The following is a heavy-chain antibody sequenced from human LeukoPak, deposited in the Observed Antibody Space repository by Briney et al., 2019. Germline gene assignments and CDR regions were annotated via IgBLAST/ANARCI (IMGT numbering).Heavy chain of an antibody. CDR1: GGTFSSYA. Sequence: ASVKVSCKASGGTFSSYAISWVRQAPGQGLEWMGIINPSGGSTSYAQRFQGRVTMTRDTSTSTVYMELSSLRSEDTAVYYCARDEYYYGSGSPDYWGQGTLVTVSS. J-gene: IGHJ4*02. V-gene: IGHV1-46*01. CDR3: ARDEYYYGSGSPDY. D-gene: IGHD3-10*01. CDR2: INPSGGST.